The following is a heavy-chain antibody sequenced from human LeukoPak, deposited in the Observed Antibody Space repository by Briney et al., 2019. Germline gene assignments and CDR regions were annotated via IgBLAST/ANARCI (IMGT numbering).Heavy chain of an antibody. V-gene: IGHV3-30*18. CDR1: GFIFSSYS. D-gene: IGHD6-19*01. J-gene: IGHJ6*02. Sequence: PGGSLRLSCAASGFIFSSYSMHWVRQAPGKGLEWVAVMSYDGRYDYYEDSVKGRFAISRDNSKNILYLQMNNLRAEDTAVYYCAKDLGIDSSGWYRANYYYYGMDVWGQGTTVTVSS. CDR2: MSYDGRYD. CDR3: AKDLGIDSSGWYRANYYYYGMDV.